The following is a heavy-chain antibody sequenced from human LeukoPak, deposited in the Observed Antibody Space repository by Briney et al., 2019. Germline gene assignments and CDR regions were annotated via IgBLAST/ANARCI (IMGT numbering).Heavy chain of an antibody. CDR1: GYNFTNYW. CDR2: IYPGDSDT. Sequence: GLSLQISSKGSGYNFTNYWIGWVGQVPGKGLEWMGPIYPGDSDTRYGPSFQGQAPISADKSISTAYVQWSSLKAPDTAMYYCARSYDSSGYSDSWGQGTLVTVSS. J-gene: IGHJ4*02. V-gene: IGHV5-51*01. CDR3: ARSYDSSGYSDS. D-gene: IGHD3-22*01.